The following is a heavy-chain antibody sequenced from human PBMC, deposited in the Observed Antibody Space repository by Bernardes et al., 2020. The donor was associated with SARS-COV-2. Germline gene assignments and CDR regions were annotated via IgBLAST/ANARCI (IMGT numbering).Heavy chain of an antibody. CDR1: GFTFSKNA. J-gene: IGHJ6*02. CDR3: SKNAKYSSSSMEV. CDR2: ISAIGGST. V-gene: IGHV3-23*01. D-gene: IGHD6-6*01. Sequence: GGSLGLSCVASGFTFSKNAMTWVRQVPEKGLEWVSAISAIGGSTYYAESVKGRFTISRDNSRNTLYLEMNSLRAEDTAVYYCSKNAKYSSSSMEVWGQGTTVTVS.